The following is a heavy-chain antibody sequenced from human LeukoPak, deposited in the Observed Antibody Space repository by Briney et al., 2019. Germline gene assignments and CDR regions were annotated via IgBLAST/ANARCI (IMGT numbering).Heavy chain of an antibody. CDR3: ARDQIAVAGTGY. CDR1: GFTFSNYA. D-gene: IGHD6-19*01. J-gene: IGHJ4*02. Sequence: PGGSLRLSCAASGFTFSNYAMSWVRQAPGKGLEWVSSISSSSSYIYYADSVKGRFTISRDNAKNSVYLQMNSLRAEDTAVYYCARDQIAVAGTGYWGQGTLVTVSS. V-gene: IGHV3-21*01. CDR2: ISSSSSYI.